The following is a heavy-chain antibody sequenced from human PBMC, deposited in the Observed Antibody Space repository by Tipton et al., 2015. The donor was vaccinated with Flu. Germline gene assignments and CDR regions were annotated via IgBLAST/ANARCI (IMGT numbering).Heavy chain of an antibody. CDR1: GFTFGDYA. CDR3: TRRAVSSGY. D-gene: IGHD5/OR15-5a*01. Sequence: SLRLSCTASGFTFGDYAMSWVRQAPGKGLEWVGFIRSKAYGGTTEYAASVKGRFTISRDDSKSIAYLQMNSLKTEDTAVYYCTRRAVSSGYWGQGTLVTVSS. CDR2: IRSKAYGGTT. J-gene: IGHJ4*02. V-gene: IGHV3-49*04.